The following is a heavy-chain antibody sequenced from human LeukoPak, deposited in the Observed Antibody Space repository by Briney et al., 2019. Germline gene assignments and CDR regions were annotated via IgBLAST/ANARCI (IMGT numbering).Heavy chain of an antibody. V-gene: IGHV5-51*01. CDR3: AICPHSARYSSYFDD. D-gene: IGHD1-26*01. J-gene: IGHJ4*02. CDR2: IFPGDSDT. CDR1: GYHFTRNW. Sequence: GESLKISCKASGYHFTRNWIAWLGHVPGQGLEWMGFIFPGDSDTRYNPSFQGHVTISADKSETTAVLQWASLRASDTAIYYCAICPHSARYSSYFDDWSQGTQVIVST.